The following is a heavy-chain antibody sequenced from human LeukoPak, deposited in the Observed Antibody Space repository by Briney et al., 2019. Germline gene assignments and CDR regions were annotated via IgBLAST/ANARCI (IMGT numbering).Heavy chain of an antibody. V-gene: IGHV1-24*01. CDR2: FDPEDGET. CDR1: GYTLTELS. J-gene: IGHJ4*02. D-gene: IGHD6-19*01. CDR3: ATNPSSGWYLDY. Sequence: ASVKVSCMVSGYTLTELSMHWVRQAPGKGLEWMGGFDPEDGETIYAQKFQGRVTMTEDTSTDTAYMELSSLRSEDTAAYYCATNPSSGWYLDYWGQGTLVTVSS.